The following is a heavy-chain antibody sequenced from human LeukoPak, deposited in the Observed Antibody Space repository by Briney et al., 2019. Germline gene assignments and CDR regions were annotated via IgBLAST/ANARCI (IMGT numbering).Heavy chain of an antibody. CDR1: GFTFNDYG. CDR2: ISYDGSNK. CDR3: AKDKSWLDAFDI. J-gene: IGHJ3*02. Sequence: GVSLRLSCAASGFTFNDYGMHWVRQAPGKGLEWVAVISYDGSNKYYADSVKGRFTISRDNSKNTLYLQMNSLRAEDTAVYYCAKDKSWLDAFDIWGQGTMVTVSS. V-gene: IGHV3-30*18. D-gene: IGHD5-12*01.